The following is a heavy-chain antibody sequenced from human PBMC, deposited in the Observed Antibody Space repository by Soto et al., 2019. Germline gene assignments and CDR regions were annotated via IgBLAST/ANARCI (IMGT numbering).Heavy chain of an antibody. D-gene: IGHD3-3*01. CDR3: ARVGMKNYDFWSGYLDH. Sequence: QVQLVQSGGEVKKPGASVKVSCKASGYTFISYGITWVRQAPGQGLEWMGWTHAYNGNTNYAQNLQGRVTMTTDTSTSTASMERRSLRSDDTAVYFCARVGMKNYDFWSGYLDHWGQGTLITVSS. J-gene: IGHJ4*02. CDR2: THAYNGNT. V-gene: IGHV1-18*04. CDR1: GYTFISYG.